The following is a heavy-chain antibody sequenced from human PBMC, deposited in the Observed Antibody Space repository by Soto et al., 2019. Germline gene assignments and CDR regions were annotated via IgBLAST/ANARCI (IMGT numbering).Heavy chain of an antibody. CDR1: GFTFSSYG. Sequence: PGGSLRLSCAASGFTFSSYGMHWVRQAPGKGLEWVAVISYDGSNKYYADSVKGRFTISRDNSKNTLYLQMNSLRAEDTAVYYCAKAPTAGYYYYGMDVWGRGTTVTVSS. J-gene: IGHJ6*02. V-gene: IGHV3-30*18. CDR2: ISYDGSNK. D-gene: IGHD4-17*01. CDR3: AKAPTAGYYYYGMDV.